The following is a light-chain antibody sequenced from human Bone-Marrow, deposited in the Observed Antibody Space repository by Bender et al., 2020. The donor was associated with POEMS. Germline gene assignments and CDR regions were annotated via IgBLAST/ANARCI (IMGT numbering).Light chain of an antibody. CDR1: SSDVGTYKL. CDR3: CSYADSSWV. CDR2: DVT. Sequence: QSALTQPPSVSGSPGQSITISCIGTSSDVGTYKLVSWYQQHPGKAPKLMIYDVTRRPSGVSDRFSGSKSGNAASLTISGLQAEDEADYYCCSYADSSWVFGGGTKLTAL. V-gene: IGLV2-23*02. J-gene: IGLJ3*02.